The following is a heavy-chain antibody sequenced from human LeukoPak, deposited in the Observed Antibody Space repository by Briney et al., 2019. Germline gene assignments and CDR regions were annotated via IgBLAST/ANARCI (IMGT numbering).Heavy chain of an antibody. CDR2: IYTSGST. J-gene: IGHJ4*02. D-gene: IGHD4-17*01. CDR3: ATGGDLNPFDY. CDR1: GGSISSGSYY. V-gene: IGHV4-61*02. Sequence: RSSETLSLTCTVSGGSISSGSYYWSWIRQPAGKGLEWIGRIYTSGSTNYNPSLKSRVTISVDTSKNQFSLKLSSVTAADTAVYYCATGGDLNPFDYWGQGTLVTVSS.